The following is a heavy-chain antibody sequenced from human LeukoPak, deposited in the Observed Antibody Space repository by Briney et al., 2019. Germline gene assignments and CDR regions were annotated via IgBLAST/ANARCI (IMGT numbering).Heavy chain of an antibody. CDR1: GGTFSSYA. J-gene: IGHJ4*02. CDR3: ARSNTYYYDSSGYYADY. V-gene: IGHV1-69*05. D-gene: IGHD3-22*01. CDR2: IIPIFGTA. Sequence: SVKVSCKASGGTFSSYAISWVRQAPGQGLEWMGGIIPIFGTANYAQKFQGRVTITTDESTSTAYMELSSLRSEDTAVYYCARSNTYYYDSSGYYADYWGQGTQVTVSS.